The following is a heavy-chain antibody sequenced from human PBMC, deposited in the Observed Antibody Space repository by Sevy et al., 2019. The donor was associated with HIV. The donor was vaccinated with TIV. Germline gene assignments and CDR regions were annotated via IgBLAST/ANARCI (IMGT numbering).Heavy chain of an antibody. D-gene: IGHD2-8*01. CDR1: GFTFSRSS. CDR2: ISYSGSHI. J-gene: IGHJ4*02. Sequence: GGSLRLSCAASGFTFSRSSMNWVRLAPGKGLEWLSSISYSGSHIYYADSLRGRFSISRDNAKSSLYLQMNSLRAEDTAVYYCARGVGANAQFYYWGRGTLVTVSS. V-gene: IGHV3-21*01. CDR3: ARGVGANAQFYY.